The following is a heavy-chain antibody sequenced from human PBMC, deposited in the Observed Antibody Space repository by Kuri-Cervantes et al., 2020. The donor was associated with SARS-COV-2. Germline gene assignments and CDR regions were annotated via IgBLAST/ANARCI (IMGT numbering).Heavy chain of an antibody. V-gene: IGHV4-34*01. CDR1: GESFIGYY. Sequence: SETLSLTCAVYGESFIGYYWSWVRQPPGKGLEWIGDINHSGSTNYNPSLKSRVTISLDTSTNQFSLKLSSVTAADTAVYYCARGMAEVSYYFDYWGQGTLVTVSS. J-gene: IGHJ4*02. CDR2: INHSGST. CDR3: ARGMAEVSYYFDY. D-gene: IGHD5-24*01.